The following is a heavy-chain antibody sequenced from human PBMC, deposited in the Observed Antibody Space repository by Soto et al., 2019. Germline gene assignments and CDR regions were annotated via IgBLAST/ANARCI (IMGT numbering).Heavy chain of an antibody. D-gene: IGHD2-2*01. CDR2: IRSKANTYAT. Sequence: VPLVESGGDLVQPGGSLKLSCAASGLPFSGSPIHWVRQASGKGLEWVGRIRSKANTYATAYATSVKGRFTISRDDSKNTTYLQMNSLKTEDTAVYFCTRPGFGDFVDPYDYGIDVWGQGTTVTVSS. CDR1: GLPFSGSP. CDR3: TRPGFGDFVDPYDYGIDV. J-gene: IGHJ6*02. V-gene: IGHV3-73*02.